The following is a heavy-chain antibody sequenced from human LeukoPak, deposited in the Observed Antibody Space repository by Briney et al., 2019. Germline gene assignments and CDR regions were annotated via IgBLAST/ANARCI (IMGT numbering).Heavy chain of an antibody. CDR3: ARGQITMMVGRNWFDP. CDR1: AGSVSSGSYY. CDR2: IYYSGST. Sequence: PSETLSLTCTVSAGSVSSGSYYWSWIRQPPGKGLEWIGYIYYSGSTKYNPSLKSRVTILADTSKNQFSLKLSSVTAADTAVYYCARGQITMMVGRNWFDPWGQGTLVTVSS. J-gene: IGHJ5*02. V-gene: IGHV4-61*01. D-gene: IGHD3-22*01.